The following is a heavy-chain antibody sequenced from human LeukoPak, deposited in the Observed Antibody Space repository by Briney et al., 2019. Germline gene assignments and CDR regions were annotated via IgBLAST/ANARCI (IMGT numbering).Heavy chain of an antibody. J-gene: IGHJ4*02. Sequence: SETLSLTCTVSGYSISSGYYWGWIRQPPGKGLEWIGSIYHSGSTYYNPSLKSRVTISVDTSKNQFSLKLSSVTAADTAVYYCARDLVMATSSFGYWGQGTLVTVSS. D-gene: IGHD5-12*01. V-gene: IGHV4-38-2*02. CDR3: ARDLVMATSSFGY. CDR2: IYHSGST. CDR1: GYSISSGYY.